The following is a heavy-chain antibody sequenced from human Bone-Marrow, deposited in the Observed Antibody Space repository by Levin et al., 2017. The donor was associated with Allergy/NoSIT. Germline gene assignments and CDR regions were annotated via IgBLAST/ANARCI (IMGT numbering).Heavy chain of an antibody. CDR1: GASLSGYY. CDR3: ARLAVRGVVIDYYFDS. D-gene: IGHD3-10*01. V-gene: IGHV4-34*01. Sequence: SETLSLTCNFSGASLSGYYWSWVRQSPGKGLEWIGEVSRSGGTMYNPSLKHRVSISADMSKKEFSLRLSSVTDADTAVYYCARLAVRGVVIDYYFDSWGQGTLVTVSS. J-gene: IGHJ4*02. CDR2: VSRSGGT.